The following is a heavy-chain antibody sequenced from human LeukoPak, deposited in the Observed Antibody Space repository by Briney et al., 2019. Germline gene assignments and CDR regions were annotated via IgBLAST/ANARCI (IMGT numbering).Heavy chain of an antibody. CDR1: GYTFTGYY. Sequence: ASVKVSCKASGYTFTGYYMHWVRQAPGQGLEWMGRINSNSGGTNYAQKFQGRVTMTRDTSISTAYMELSRLRSDDTAVYYCARGSRGRWLQFTYFDYWGQGTLVTVSS. J-gene: IGHJ4*02. CDR3: ARGSRGRWLQFTYFDY. D-gene: IGHD5-24*01. CDR2: INSNSGGT. V-gene: IGHV1-2*06.